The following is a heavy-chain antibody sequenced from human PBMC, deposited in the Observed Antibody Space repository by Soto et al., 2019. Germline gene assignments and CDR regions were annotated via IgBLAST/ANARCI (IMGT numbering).Heavy chain of an antibody. Sequence: PSETLSLTCTVSGGSISSGGYYWSWIRQHPGKGLEWIGYIYYSGSTYYNPSLKSRVTTSVNTSKNQSSLKLSSVTAADTAVYYCARESYYYDSTPDAFDIWGQGTMVTVSS. CDR3: ARESYYYDSTPDAFDI. D-gene: IGHD3-22*01. CDR1: GGSISSGGYY. CDR2: IYYSGST. V-gene: IGHV4-31*03. J-gene: IGHJ3*02.